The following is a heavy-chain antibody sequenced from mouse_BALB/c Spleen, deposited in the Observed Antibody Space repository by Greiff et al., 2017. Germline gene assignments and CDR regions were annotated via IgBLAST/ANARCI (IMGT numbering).Heavy chain of an antibody. CDR3: AREGNSYAMDY. J-gene: IGHJ4*01. CDR2: ISNLAYSI. CDR1: GFTFSDYG. Sequence: DVMLVESGGGLVQPGGSRKLSCAASGFTFSDYGMAWVRQAPGKGPEWVAFISNLAYSIYYADTVTGRFTISRENAKNTLYLEMSSLRSEDTAMYYCAREGNSYAMDYWGQGTSVTVSS. D-gene: IGHD2-1*01. V-gene: IGHV5-15*02.